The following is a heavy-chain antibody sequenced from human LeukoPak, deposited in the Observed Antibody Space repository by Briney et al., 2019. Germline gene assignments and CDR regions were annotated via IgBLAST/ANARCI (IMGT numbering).Heavy chain of an antibody. J-gene: IGHJ3*02. CDR2: MNPNSGST. CDR3: ARDITMVRGFATSEAFDI. D-gene: IGHD3-10*01. V-gene: IGHV1-8*01. Sequence: GASVKVSCKASGYTFTSYDINWVRQATGQGLEWMGWMNPNSGSTGYAQKFLDRVTMTRNTSINTAYMELSSLRSEDTAVYFCARDITMVRGFATSEAFDIWGQGTVVTVSS. CDR1: GYTFTSYD.